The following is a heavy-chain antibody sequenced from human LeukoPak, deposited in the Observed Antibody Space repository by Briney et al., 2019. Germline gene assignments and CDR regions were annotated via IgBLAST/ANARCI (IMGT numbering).Heavy chain of an antibody. CDR1: GYTFTSYY. D-gene: IGHD3-10*01. CDR3: AIWSNYYGSGSYYNGFAFDI. J-gene: IGHJ3*02. V-gene: IGHV1-46*01. Sequence: ASVTVSCKASGYTFTSYYMHWVRQAPGQGLEWMGIINPSGGSTSYAQKFQGRVTMTRDMSTSTVYMELSSLRSEDTAVYYCAIWSNYYGSGSYYNGFAFDIWGQGTMVTVSS. CDR2: INPSGGST.